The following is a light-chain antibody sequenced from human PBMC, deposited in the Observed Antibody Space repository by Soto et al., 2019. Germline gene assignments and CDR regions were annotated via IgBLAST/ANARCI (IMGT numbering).Light chain of an antibody. CDR2: KAS. CDR1: QSISSW. Sequence: ASQSISSWLAWYQQKPGKAPKLLIYKASTLQSGVPSRFSGSGSGTEFTLAISSLQPDDSATYYCQQYNDNWTFGQGTKVDIK. CDR3: QQYNDNWT. V-gene: IGKV1-5*03. J-gene: IGKJ1*01.